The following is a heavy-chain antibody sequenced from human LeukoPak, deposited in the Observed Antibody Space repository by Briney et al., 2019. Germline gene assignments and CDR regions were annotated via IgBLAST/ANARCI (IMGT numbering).Heavy chain of an antibody. CDR1: GYTLTELS. CDR3: ATDRPRGLCGGDCYTTRFDP. CDR2: FDPEDGET. J-gene: IGHJ5*02. Sequence: ASVKVSCKVSGYTLTELSMHWVRQAPGKGLEWMGGFDPEDGETIYAQKFQGRVTMTEDASTDTAYMELSSLRSEDTAVYYCATDRPRGLCGGDCYTTRFDPWGQGTLVTVSS. V-gene: IGHV1-24*01. D-gene: IGHD2-21*02.